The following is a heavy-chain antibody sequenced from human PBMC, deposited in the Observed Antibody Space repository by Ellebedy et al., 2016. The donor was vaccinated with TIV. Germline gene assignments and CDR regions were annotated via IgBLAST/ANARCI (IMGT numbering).Heavy chain of an antibody. CDR3: ARYFISSRYFDY. J-gene: IGHJ4*02. Sequence: MPSETLSLTCGISGGSMNNYYWSWIRQPPGKGLEWIGHIYYSGAGNNNYTPSLKSRVTMSVDTSKNQFSLKLTSVTAVDTAVYYCARYFISSRYFDYWGQGTLVTVAS. V-gene: IGHV4-59*12. D-gene: IGHD6-6*01. CDR1: GGSMNNYY. CDR2: IYYSGAGNN.